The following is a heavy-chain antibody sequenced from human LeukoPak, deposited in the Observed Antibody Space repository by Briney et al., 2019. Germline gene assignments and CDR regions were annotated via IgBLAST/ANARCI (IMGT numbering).Heavy chain of an antibody. V-gene: IGHV1-8*01. Sequence: GASVKVSCKASGYTFTSYDINWVRQATGQGLGWMGWMNPNSGNTGYAQKFQGRVTMTRNTSISTAYMELSSLRSEDTAVYYCARASPIDYYDSSGFDDYWGQGTLVTVSS. J-gene: IGHJ4*02. CDR3: ARASPIDYYDSSGFDDY. CDR1: GYTFTSYD. CDR2: MNPNSGNT. D-gene: IGHD3-22*01.